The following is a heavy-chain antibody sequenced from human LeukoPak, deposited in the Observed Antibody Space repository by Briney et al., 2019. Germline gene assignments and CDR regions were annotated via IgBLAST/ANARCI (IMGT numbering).Heavy chain of an antibody. J-gene: IGHJ4*02. CDR2: ISAYNGNT. Sequence: ALVKVSCKASGYTFTSYGISWVRQAPGQGLEWMGWISAYNGNTNYAQKLQGRVTMTTDTSTSTAYMELRSLRSDDTAVYYCASWDYYDSSGYSPVWGRGTLVTVSS. CDR3: ASWDYYDSSGYSPV. V-gene: IGHV1-18*01. D-gene: IGHD3-22*01. CDR1: GYTFTSYG.